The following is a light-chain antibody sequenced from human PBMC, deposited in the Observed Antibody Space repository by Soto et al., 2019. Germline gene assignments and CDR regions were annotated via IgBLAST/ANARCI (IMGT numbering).Light chain of an antibody. CDR3: QQSNNWPYT. Sequence: EIVLTQSPGTLSVSPGERANLSCRASQSVSTNLAWFQQKPGQAPRLLIYGASTRATGIPARFSGSGSGTEFPLTINSLQSEDLAVYSCQQSNNWPYTFGQGTKLEV. V-gene: IGKV3-15*01. CDR2: GAS. CDR1: QSVSTN. J-gene: IGKJ2*01.